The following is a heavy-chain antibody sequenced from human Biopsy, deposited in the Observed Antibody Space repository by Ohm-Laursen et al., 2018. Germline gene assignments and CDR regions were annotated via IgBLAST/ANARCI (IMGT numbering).Heavy chain of an antibody. CDR1: GFTFSIYG. J-gene: IGHJ4*02. CDR3: AREGDDSSGYTPHYFDY. CDR2: IWYDGSNK. D-gene: IGHD3-22*01. Sequence: SLRLSCAASGFTFSIYGMYWVRQAPGKGLAWVAVIWYDGSNKYYADSVKGRFTISRDDPKNTLYLQMNSLRAEDTAVYYCAREGDDSSGYTPHYFDYWGQGTLVTVSS. V-gene: IGHV3-33*01.